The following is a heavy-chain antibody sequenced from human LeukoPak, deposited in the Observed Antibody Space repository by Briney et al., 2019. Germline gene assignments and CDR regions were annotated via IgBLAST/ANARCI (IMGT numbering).Heavy chain of an antibody. CDR1: GGSISSSSYY. CDR2: FYYSGST. Sequence: PSETLSLTCTVSGGSISSSSYYWGWIRQPPGKGLGGFGGFYYSGSTYYNPSLKSRVTISVDTSKNQFSLKLSSVTAADTAVYYCASIAARPTYYYYYMDVWGKGTTVTVSS. V-gene: IGHV4-39*01. CDR3: ASIAARPTYYYYYMDV. J-gene: IGHJ6*03. D-gene: IGHD6-6*01.